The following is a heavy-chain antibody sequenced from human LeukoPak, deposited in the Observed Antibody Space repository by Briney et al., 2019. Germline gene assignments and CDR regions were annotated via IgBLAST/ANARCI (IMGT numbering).Heavy chain of an antibody. V-gene: IGHV4-59*08. CDR2: IYYSGST. Sequence: SETLSLTCTVSGGSISSYYWSWIRQPPGKGLEWIGYIYYSGSTYYNPSLKSRVTISVDTSKNQFSLKLSSVTAADTAVYYCARQSTPERGYSYGYFDYWGQGTLVTVSS. CDR3: ARQSTPERGYSYGYFDY. D-gene: IGHD5-18*01. J-gene: IGHJ4*02. CDR1: GGSISSYY.